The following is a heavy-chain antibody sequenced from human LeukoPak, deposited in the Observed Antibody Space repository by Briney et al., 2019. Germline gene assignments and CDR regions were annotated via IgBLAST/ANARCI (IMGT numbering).Heavy chain of an antibody. V-gene: IGHV4-31*03. CDR3: ASLYCSGGSCYYFDY. CDR1: GGSISSGGYY. Sequence: SETLSLTCTVSGGSISSGGYYWSWIRQHPGKGLEWIGYIYYSGSTYYNPSLKSRVTISVDTSKNQFSLKLSSVTAADTAVYYCASLYCSGGSCYYFDYWGQGTLVTVSS. J-gene: IGHJ4*02. D-gene: IGHD2-15*01. CDR2: IYYSGST.